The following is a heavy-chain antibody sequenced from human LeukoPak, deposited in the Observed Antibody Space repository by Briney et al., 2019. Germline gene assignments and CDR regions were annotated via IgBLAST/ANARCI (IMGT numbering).Heavy chain of an antibody. CDR1: GFTFSSYA. CDR3: ARDQLAFSGYDTLFDY. Sequence: GGSLRLSCAASGFTFSSYAFHWVRQAPGKGLQWVAVISYEGSNKYYADSVKGRFTISRDDSKNTVYLQMNSLRSEDTAVYYCARDQLAFSGYDTLFDYWGQGTLVAVSP. J-gene: IGHJ4*02. CDR2: ISYEGSNK. D-gene: IGHD5-12*01. V-gene: IGHV3-30*04.